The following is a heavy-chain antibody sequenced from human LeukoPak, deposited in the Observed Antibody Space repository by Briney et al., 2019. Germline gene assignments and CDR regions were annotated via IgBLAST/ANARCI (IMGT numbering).Heavy chain of an antibody. CDR1: GFTFSSYG. J-gene: IGHJ4*02. D-gene: IGHD5-12*01. CDR2: ISFDGSNK. Sequence: QTGGSLRLSCAVSGFTFSSYGMHWVRQAPGKGLEWVAVISFDGSNKYYADSVKGRFTISRDNSKNTLYLQMNSLRAEDTAVYYCATIGYEDYFDYWGQGTLVTVSS. V-gene: IGHV3-30*03. CDR3: ATIGYEDYFDY.